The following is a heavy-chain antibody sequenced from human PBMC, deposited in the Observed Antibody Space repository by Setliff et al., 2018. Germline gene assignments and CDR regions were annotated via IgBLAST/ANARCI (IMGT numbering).Heavy chain of an antibody. CDR1: GGSINEANYY. Sequence: NPSETLSLTCTVSGGSINEANYYWSWIRQPAGKGLEWIGHIYTRGSTNYNSSLRSRVSISVDTSKNHFSLRLSSVAATDTAVYYCLRIRLVPHGHSWGQGTLVTVSS. CDR2: IYTRGST. CDR3: LRIRLVPHGHS. V-gene: IGHV4-61*09. D-gene: IGHD2-15*01. J-gene: IGHJ4*02.